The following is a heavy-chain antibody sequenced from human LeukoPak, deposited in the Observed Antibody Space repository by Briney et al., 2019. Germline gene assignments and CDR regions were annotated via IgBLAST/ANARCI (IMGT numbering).Heavy chain of an antibody. Sequence: GGSLRLSCAASGFTFSSYSMNWVRQAPGKGLEWVSYISSSSSTIYYADSVKGRFTISRDNAKNSLYLQMNSLRDEDTAVYYCARVGGNYDFWSGYYDYYYYGMDVWGQGTTVTVSS. D-gene: IGHD3-3*01. CDR2: ISSSSSTI. CDR3: ARVGGNYDFWSGYYDYYYYGMDV. J-gene: IGHJ6*02. V-gene: IGHV3-48*02. CDR1: GFTFSSYS.